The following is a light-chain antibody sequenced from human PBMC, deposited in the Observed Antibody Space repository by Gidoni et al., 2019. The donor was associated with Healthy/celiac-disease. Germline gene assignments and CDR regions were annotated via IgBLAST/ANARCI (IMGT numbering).Light chain of an antibody. J-gene: IGKJ1*01. CDR1: QSISSY. CDR2: AAS. V-gene: IGKV1-39*01. CDR3: QQCYSTPLA. Sequence: DIQMTQSPSSLSASVGDRVPITCRASQSISSYLTWYQQKPGKAPKLLIYAASSLQSGGPSRFSGSGSGTSFTLTISSLQPADFSTYYCQQCYSTPLAFGPGTKVEIK.